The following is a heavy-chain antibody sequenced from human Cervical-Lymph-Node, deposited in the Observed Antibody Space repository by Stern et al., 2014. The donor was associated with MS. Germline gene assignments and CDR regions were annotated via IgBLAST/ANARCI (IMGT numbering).Heavy chain of an antibody. V-gene: IGHV4-61*02. CDR2: IYSTGTT. CDR3: ARGGEGWNSYYFDY. D-gene: IGHD1-7*01. CDR1: GGSITSGSYY. J-gene: IGHJ4*02. Sequence: QVQLVESGPGLVKPSQTLSLSCSVSGGSITSGSYYWTWIRQPAGKGPEWIGSIYSTGTTNYNPSLNSRVSMSLDTPENHFSLKVISVTAADTAVYYCARGGEGWNSYYFDYWGQGTLVTVSS.